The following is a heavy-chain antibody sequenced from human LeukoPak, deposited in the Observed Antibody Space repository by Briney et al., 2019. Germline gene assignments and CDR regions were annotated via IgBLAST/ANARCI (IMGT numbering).Heavy chain of an antibody. D-gene: IGHD3-10*01. Sequence: GGSLRLSCAASGFTFCSYSMNRVRPAPGEGLEWVSSICRSSSYTYYADSVKGRFTISRDNAKNSLYLQMNSLRAEDTAVYYCAREALGAGSGSYYNAAFDIWGQGTMVTVSS. CDR3: AREALGAGSGSYYNAAFDI. V-gene: IGHV3-21*01. CDR2: ICRSSSYT. J-gene: IGHJ3*02. CDR1: GFTFCSYS.